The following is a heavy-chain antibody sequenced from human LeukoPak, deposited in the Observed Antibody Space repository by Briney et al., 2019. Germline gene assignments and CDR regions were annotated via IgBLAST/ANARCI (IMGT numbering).Heavy chain of an antibody. CDR1: GFTFDEYT. CDR2: ISWDGGST. V-gene: IGHV3-43*01. Sequence: PGGSLRLSCAASGFTFDEYTMHWVRQAPGKGLEWVSLISWDGGSTYYADSVKGRFTISRDNSKNSLYLQMNSPRTEDTALYYCAKPQKNYGDYEYYFDYWGQGTLVTVSS. CDR3: AKPQKNYGDYEYYFDY. D-gene: IGHD4-17*01. J-gene: IGHJ4*02.